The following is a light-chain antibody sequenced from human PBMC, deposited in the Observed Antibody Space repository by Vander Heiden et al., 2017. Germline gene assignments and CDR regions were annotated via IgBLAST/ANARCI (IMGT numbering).Light chain of an antibody. V-gene: IGLV10-54*04. J-gene: IGLJ2*01. CDR2: SNN. Sequence: QSGLTQPPSVSNGLRQPPTLTCPAPSTNVGNHGAAWLQQHQGHPPKLLTYSNNNRPSGISERFSASRSGNTASLTITGLQPEDEADYYCSAWDSSLSAHVVFGGGTKLTVL. CDR1: STNVGNHG. CDR3: SAWDSSLSAHVV.